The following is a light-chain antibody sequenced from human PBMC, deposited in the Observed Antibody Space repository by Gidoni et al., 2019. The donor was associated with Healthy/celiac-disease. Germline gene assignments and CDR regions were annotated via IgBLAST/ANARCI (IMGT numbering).Light chain of an antibody. V-gene: IGKV1-39*01. CDR2: AAS. Sequence: DIQMTQSPSSLSASVGDRVTITCRASQSISSYLNWYQQKPGKAPKLLIYAASSLQSGVPSRFSGSGSGTDFTLTISSLQPEDFATYYCQQSYSTPPEMLTFXGXTKVEIK. CDR3: QQSYSTPPEMLT. CDR1: QSISSY. J-gene: IGKJ4*01.